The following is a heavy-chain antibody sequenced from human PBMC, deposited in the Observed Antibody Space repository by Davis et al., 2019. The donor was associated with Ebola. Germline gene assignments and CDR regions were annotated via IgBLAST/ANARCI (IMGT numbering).Heavy chain of an antibody. Sequence: PSEPLSLTCTVSGGSISSISHYWGWIRQPPGKGLEWIGSMYYSGSSHYNPSLKSRVTISVDTSKNQFSLKLSSVTAADTAVYYCARHGVAATPPPFDSWGQGTLVTVSS. CDR3: ARHGVAATPPPFDS. CDR1: GGSISSISHY. V-gene: IGHV4-39*01. CDR2: MYYSGSS. J-gene: IGHJ4*02. D-gene: IGHD2-15*01.